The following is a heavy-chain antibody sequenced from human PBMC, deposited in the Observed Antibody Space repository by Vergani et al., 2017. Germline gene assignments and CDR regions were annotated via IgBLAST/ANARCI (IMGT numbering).Heavy chain of an antibody. CDR2: TRNKANSYTT. V-gene: IGHV3-72*01. Sequence: EVQLVESGGGLVQPGGSLRLSCAASGFTFSDHYMDWVRQAPGKGLEWVGRTRNKANSYTTEYAASVKGRFTISRDDSKNSLYLQMNSLKTEDTAVYYCARGGQQLIIRGMDVWGQGPTVTVSS. CDR3: ARGGQQLIIRGMDV. D-gene: IGHD6-13*01. J-gene: IGHJ6*02. CDR1: GFTFSDHY.